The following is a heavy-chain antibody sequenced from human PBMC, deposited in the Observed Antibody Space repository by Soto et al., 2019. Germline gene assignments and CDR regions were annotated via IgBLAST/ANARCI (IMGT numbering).Heavy chain of an antibody. D-gene: IGHD3-22*01. CDR2: INHSGST. CDR3: ARGPKFAKRNYDSSGYYYYYYYMDV. CDR1: GGSFSGYY. J-gene: IGHJ6*03. Sequence: KQSQTLSLTCAVYGGSFSGYYWSWIRQPPGKGLEWIGEINHSGSTNYNPSLKSRVTISVDTSKNQFSLKLSSVTAADTAVYYCARGPKFAKRNYDSSGYYYYYYYMDVWGKGTTVTVSS. V-gene: IGHV4-34*01.